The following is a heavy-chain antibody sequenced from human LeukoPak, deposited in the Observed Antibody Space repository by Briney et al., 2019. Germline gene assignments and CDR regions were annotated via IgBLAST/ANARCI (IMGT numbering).Heavy chain of an antibody. CDR2: ISAYNGNT. Sequence: ASVKVSCKASGYSLTSYGISWVRQAPGQGLEWMGWISAYNGNTNYAQKLQGRVTMTTDTSTSTAYMELRSLRSDDTAVYYCARAPPGYCSSTSCSYYFDYWGQGTLVTVSS. J-gene: IGHJ4*02. D-gene: IGHD2-2*01. CDR1: GYSLTSYG. CDR3: ARAPPGYCSSTSCSYYFDY. V-gene: IGHV1-18*01.